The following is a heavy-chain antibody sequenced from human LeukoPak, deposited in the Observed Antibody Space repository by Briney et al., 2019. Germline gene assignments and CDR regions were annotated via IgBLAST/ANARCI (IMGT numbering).Heavy chain of an antibody. CDR1: GFTFSSYS. V-gene: IGHV3-48*04. D-gene: IGHD4-17*01. J-gene: IGHJ6*02. CDR3: ARATVTTPYYYYGMDV. Sequence: PGGSLRLSCAASGFTFSSYSMNWVRQAPGKGLEWVSYISSSSSTIYYADSVKGRFTISRDNAKNSMYLQMNSLRAEDTAVYYCARATVTTPYYYYGMDVWGQGTTVTVSS. CDR2: ISSSSSTI.